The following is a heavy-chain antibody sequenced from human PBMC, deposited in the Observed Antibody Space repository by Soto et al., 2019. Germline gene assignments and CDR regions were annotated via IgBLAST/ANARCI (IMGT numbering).Heavy chain of an antibody. CDR3: ARERSYAFDI. Sequence: LRLSCAASGFTFSTYSMNWVRQAPGKGLEWVSSISSSSNYIYYADSVKGRFTISRDSAQNSLYLQMSSLGAEDTAVYYCARERSYAFDIWGQGTMVTVSS. CDR1: GFTFSTYS. CDR2: ISSSSNYI. V-gene: IGHV3-21*01. J-gene: IGHJ3*02.